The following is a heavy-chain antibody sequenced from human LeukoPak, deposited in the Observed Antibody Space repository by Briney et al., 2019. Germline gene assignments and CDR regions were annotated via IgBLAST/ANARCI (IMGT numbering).Heavy chain of an antibody. V-gene: IGHV1-2*02. CDR3: AREVGDYVWGSYRHGGVLDP. CDR1: GYTFTGYY. CDR2: INPNSGDT. J-gene: IGHJ5*02. Sequence: VASVKVSCKASGYTFTGYYMHWVRQAPGQGLEWMGWINPNSGDTNYAQKLQGRVTMTTDTSTSTAYMELRSLRSDDTAVYYCAREVGDYVWGSYRHGGVLDPWGQGTLVTVSS. D-gene: IGHD3-16*02.